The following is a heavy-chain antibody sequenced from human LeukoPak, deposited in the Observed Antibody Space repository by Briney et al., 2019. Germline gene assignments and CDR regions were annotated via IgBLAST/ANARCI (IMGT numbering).Heavy chain of an antibody. Sequence: GESLKISCKGSGYIFTNYWIGWVRQMPGKGLEWMGVIYSGDSDARYSPSYQGQVTISVDKSISTAYLQWSSLKASDTAMYYCARPMTTDDAFDIWGQGTMVTVSS. CDR3: ARPMTTDDAFDI. J-gene: IGHJ3*02. V-gene: IGHV5-51*01. CDR2: IYSGDSDA. CDR1: GYIFTNYW. D-gene: IGHD4-17*01.